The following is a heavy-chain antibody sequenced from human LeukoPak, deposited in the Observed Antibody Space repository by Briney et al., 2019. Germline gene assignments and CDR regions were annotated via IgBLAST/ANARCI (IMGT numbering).Heavy chain of an antibody. Sequence: GGSLRLSCEASGLTFSNAWMTWVRRTPGKGLEWVGRIKSKTAGRATDYAAPVKGRFTISRDDSEKTAFLQMNSLQSEDTAVYFCYSSGRGPWGQGTLVIVSS. CDR1: GLTFSNAW. D-gene: IGHD3-10*01. V-gene: IGHV3-15*01. J-gene: IGHJ5*02. CDR3: YSSGRGP. CDR2: IKSKTAGRAT.